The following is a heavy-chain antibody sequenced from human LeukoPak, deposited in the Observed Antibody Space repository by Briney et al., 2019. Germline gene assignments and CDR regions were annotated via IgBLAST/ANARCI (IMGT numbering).Heavy chain of an antibody. J-gene: IGHJ3*02. V-gene: IGHV7-4-1*02. D-gene: IGHD3-22*01. CDR2: INTNTGNP. Sequence: ASVKVSCKASGYTFTSYAMNWVRQAPGQGLEWMGWINTNTGNPTYAQGFTGRFVFSLDTSVTTSSLQISSLKAEDTAVYYCARDHVKLGSGFHPFDAFDIWGQGTLATVSS. CDR3: ARDHVKLGSGFHPFDAFDI. CDR1: GYTFTSYA.